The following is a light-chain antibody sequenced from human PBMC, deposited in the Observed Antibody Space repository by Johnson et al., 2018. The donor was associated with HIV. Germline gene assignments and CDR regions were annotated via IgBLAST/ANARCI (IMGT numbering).Light chain of an antibody. CDR3: GAWDSSLSAFNYV. Sequence: QSVLTQPPSMSAAPGQKVTISCSGSSSNIGNNYVSWYQQLPGTAPKLLIYDNDKRPSGIPDRFSASKYSTSATLVITAPHTGDEADYSCGAWDSSLSAFNYVFGTGTKVTVL. CDR2: DND. CDR1: SSNIGNNY. J-gene: IGLJ1*01. V-gene: IGLV1-51*01.